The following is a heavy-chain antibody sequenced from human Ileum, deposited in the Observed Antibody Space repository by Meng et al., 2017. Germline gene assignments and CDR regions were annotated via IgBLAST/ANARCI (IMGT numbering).Heavy chain of an antibody. CDR1: GFPFSFYA. Sequence: EVQVLRSGGGLVEAGGSLRLSCAASGFPFSFYAMGWVRQAPGQGLELVSAISASGDSTYYADSVKGRFTVSRDNSKYTLYLQMESLRAEDTAMYYCAFDFWGQGTLVTVSS. J-gene: IGHJ4*02. CDR2: ISASGDST. CDR3: AFDF. V-gene: IGHV3-23*01.